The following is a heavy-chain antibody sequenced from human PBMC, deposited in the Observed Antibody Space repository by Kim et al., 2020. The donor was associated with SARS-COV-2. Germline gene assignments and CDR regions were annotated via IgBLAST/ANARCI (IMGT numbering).Heavy chain of an antibody. CDR2: IWYDGSNK. V-gene: IGHV3-33*01. J-gene: IGHJ5*02. CDR3: ARDGAYYYDSSGYYGNWFDP. D-gene: IGHD3-22*01. CDR1: GFTFSSYG. Sequence: GGSLRLSCAASGFTFSSYGMHWVRQAPGKGLEWVAVIWYDGSNKYYADSVKGRFTISRDNSKNTLYLQMNSLRAEDTAVYYCARDGAYYYDSSGYYGNWFDPWGQGTLVTVSS.